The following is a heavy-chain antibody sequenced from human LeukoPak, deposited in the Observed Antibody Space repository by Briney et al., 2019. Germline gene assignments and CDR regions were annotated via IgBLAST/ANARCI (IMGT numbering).Heavy chain of an antibody. V-gene: IGHV3-49*04. CDR1: GFTFGVYA. Sequence: GGSLRLSRTASGFTFGVYAMSWVRQAPGKGREGVGFIRSKAYGGKTEYAASVKGRFTISRVDSKNIAYLQMNSLKTEDTAVYYCTRDLGLDIVVVPAATAFDIWGQGTMVTVSS. D-gene: IGHD2-2*03. CDR2: IRSKAYGGKT. CDR3: TRDLGLDIVVVPAATAFDI. J-gene: IGHJ3*02.